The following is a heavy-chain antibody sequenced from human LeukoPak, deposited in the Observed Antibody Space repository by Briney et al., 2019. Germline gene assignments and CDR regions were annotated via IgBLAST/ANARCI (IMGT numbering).Heavy chain of an antibody. CDR3: ARDSGTTGEVKFDP. CDR2: VYTTERT. J-gene: IGHJ5*02. Sequence: SETLSFTSTVSDDSISSYYWSWIRQPAGKGLEWIGRVYTTERTNYNPSLKSRVTMSVDTSKNQFSLNLSSVTAADTAVYYCARDSGTTGEVKFDPWGQGTLVTVSS. V-gene: IGHV4-4*07. CDR1: DDSISSYY. D-gene: IGHD3-10*01.